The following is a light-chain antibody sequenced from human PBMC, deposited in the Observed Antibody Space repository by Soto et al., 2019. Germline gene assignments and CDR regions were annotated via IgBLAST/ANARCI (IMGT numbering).Light chain of an antibody. CDR3: QQYNSYSKT. CDR2: GAS. J-gene: IGKJ1*01. CDR1: QSVSSSY. Sequence: EIVLTQSPGTLSLSPGERATLSCRASQSVSSSYLAWYQQKPGQAPRLVIYGASTRATGIPARFSGSGSGTDFTLTISSLKTDDFATYYCQQYNSYSKTFGQGTKVDIK. V-gene: IGKV3-20*01.